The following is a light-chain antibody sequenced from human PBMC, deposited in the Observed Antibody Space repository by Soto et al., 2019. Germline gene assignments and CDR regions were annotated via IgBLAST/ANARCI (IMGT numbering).Light chain of an antibody. CDR1: QTINKY. V-gene: IGKV1-39*01. Sequence: DIQMTQSPSSLSASVGDSVTITCRASQTINKYLNWYQHKPGKPPKLLVFAASSLQTGVPTRFSGSLAGTYFTLTINILQYEDFATYYCQQSYAIPGTFGRGTRVEIK. CDR3: QQSYAIPGT. CDR2: AAS. J-gene: IGKJ1*01.